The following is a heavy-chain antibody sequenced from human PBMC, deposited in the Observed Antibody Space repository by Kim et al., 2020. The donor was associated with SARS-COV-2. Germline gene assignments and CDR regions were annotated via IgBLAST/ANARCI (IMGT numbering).Heavy chain of an antibody. CDR2: INQVGSEE. CDR1: GFTFSNFW. V-gene: IGHV3-7*03. J-gene: IGHJ4*02. CDR3: TTHPNSAFDN. D-gene: IGHD2-21*01. Sequence: GGSLRLSCAASGFTFSNFWMTWVRQTPGKGLEWVARINQVGSEEFYVDSVRGRVTFSSDNAKNSLYLQMDSLRAEDKSVYFCTTHPNSAFDNCCQGTLVT.